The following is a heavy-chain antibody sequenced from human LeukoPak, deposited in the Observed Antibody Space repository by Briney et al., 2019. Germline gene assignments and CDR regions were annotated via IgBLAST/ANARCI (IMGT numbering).Heavy chain of an antibody. Sequence: GGSLRLSCAASGFSFSSYAMSWVRQAPGKGLEWVSAISASGANTNYADSVRGRFTISRDNSKKQVYPQMNSLRVEDTAIYYCAKGKVNHNGAFDVWGQGTRVTASS. J-gene: IGHJ3*01. CDR3: AKGKVNHNGAFDV. CDR2: ISASGANT. D-gene: IGHD2-8*01. CDR1: GFSFSSYA. V-gene: IGHV3-23*01.